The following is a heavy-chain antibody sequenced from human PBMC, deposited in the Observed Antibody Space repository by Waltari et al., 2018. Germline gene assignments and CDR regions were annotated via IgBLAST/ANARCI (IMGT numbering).Heavy chain of an antibody. Sequence: EVQLVESGGGLVQPGGSLRLSCAASGFTFSSYWMSWVRQAPGKGLGWVANIKQDGSEKYYVDSVKGRFTISRDNAKNSLYLQMNSLRAEDTAVYYCARLYSSSWYEEVAFDIWGQGTMVTVSS. J-gene: IGHJ3*02. CDR3: ARLYSSSWYEEVAFDI. D-gene: IGHD6-13*01. V-gene: IGHV3-7*01. CDR2: IKQDGSEK. CDR1: GFTFSSYW.